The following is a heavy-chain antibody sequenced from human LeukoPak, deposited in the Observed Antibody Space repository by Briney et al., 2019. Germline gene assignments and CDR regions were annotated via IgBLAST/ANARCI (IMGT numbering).Heavy chain of an antibody. CDR1: GFTFSSYA. D-gene: IGHD6-13*01. CDR3: AQRGRGAAAAFDY. Sequence: GGSLRLSCAASGFTFSSYAMSRVRQAPGMGLEWVSAISGSGGSTYYADPVKGRFTISRDNSKNTLYLQMNSLRAEDTAVYYCAQRGRGAAAAFDYWGQGTLVTVSS. J-gene: IGHJ4*02. V-gene: IGHV3-23*01. CDR2: ISGSGGST.